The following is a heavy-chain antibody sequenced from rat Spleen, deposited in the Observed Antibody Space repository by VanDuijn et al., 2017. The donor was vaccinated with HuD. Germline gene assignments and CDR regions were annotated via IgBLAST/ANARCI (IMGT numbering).Heavy chain of an antibody. Sequence: EVQLVESGGGLVQPGRSLKLSCAASGFTFSHYDMAWVREAPAKGLEWVASIRSSGGSTYYRDSVKGRFTVSRDNAKSTLYLQMDSLRSEDTATYYCTTAWVLNYWGQGVMVTVSS. CDR1: GFTFSHYD. CDR3: TTAWVLNY. J-gene: IGHJ2*01. CDR2: IRSSGGST. D-gene: IGHD1-7*01. V-gene: IGHV5-27*01.